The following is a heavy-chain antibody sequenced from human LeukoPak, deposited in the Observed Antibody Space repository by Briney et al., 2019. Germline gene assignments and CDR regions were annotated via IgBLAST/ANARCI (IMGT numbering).Heavy chain of an antibody. V-gene: IGHV3-74*01. CDR2: INTDGGTT. CDR1: GFTFSSYW. CDR3: ARGSSLAYYVDV. D-gene: IGHD3-16*02. Sequence: GGSLRLSCAASGFTFSSYWMHWVRQAPGKGLVWASRINTDGGTTTYADSVKGRFTISRDNAKNTLYLQMNSLRAEDTAVYYCARGSSLAYYVDVWGKGTTVTVSS. J-gene: IGHJ6*03.